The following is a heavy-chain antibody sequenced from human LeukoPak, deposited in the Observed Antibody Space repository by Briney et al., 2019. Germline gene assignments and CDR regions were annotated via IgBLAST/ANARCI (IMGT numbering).Heavy chain of an antibody. CDR2: IWHDGRNK. J-gene: IGHJ4*02. V-gene: IGHV3-33*01. CDR3: ARDWGSDEAIDY. D-gene: IGHD2-21*02. Sequence: GGSLRLSCAASGFTFSSYGIHWVRQARGRGLEGVAVIWHDGRNKYYVDSVKGRFTISRDNSKNTVLLQMNSLRAEDTAISYCARDWGSDEAIDYWGQGTLVTVSS. CDR1: GFTFSSYG.